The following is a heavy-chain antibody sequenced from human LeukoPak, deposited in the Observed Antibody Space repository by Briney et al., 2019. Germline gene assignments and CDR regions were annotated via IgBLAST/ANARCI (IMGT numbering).Heavy chain of an antibody. CDR1: GGSISSGDYY. V-gene: IGHV4-30-4*08. D-gene: IGHD4-17*01. CDR2: IYYSGST. CDR3: ARLWGTTVTTT. J-gene: IGHJ5*02. Sequence: SQTLSLTCTVSGGSISSGDYYWTWIRQPPGKGLEWIGYIYYSGSTYYNPSLKSRVTISVDTSKNQFSLKLSSVTAADTAVYYCARLWGTTVTTTWGQGTLVTVSS.